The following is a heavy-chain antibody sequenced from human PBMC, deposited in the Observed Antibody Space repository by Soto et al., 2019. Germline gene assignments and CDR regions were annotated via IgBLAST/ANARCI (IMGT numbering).Heavy chain of an antibody. Sequence: SETLSLTCAVYGGSFNDYFWSWIRQPPGKGLEWIAEITHSGSTNYNPSLKSRVTISVDPSKNQFSLKVRSVTAADTAKYYCARIIKIPEAILGYFDFWGHGNLVTVSS. CDR3: ARIIKIPEAILGYFDF. CDR1: GGSFNDYF. D-gene: IGHD5-18*01. V-gene: IGHV4-34*01. J-gene: IGHJ4*01. CDR2: ITHSGST.